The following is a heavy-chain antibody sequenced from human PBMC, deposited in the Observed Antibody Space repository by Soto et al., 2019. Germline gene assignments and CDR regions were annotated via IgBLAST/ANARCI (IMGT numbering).Heavy chain of an antibody. J-gene: IGHJ4*02. CDR3: ARHNYGSGSTYFDY. Sequence: TSETLSLTCTVSGGSISSGGYYWSWIRQHPGKGLEWIGYIYYSGSTYYNPSLKSRVTISVDTSKNQFSLKLSSMTAADTAVYYCARHNYGSGSTYFDYWGQGTLVTVYS. CDR1: GGSISSGGYY. V-gene: IGHV4-31*03. D-gene: IGHD3-10*01. CDR2: IYYSGST.